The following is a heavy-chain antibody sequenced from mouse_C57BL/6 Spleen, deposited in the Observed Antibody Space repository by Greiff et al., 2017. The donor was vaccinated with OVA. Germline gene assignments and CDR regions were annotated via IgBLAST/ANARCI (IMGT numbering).Heavy chain of an antibody. CDR1: GYTFTSYG. CDR3: AHWDEGYWYFDV. D-gene: IGHD4-1*01. CDR2: IYPRSGNT. J-gene: IGHJ1*03. Sequence: VQLQESGAELARPGASVKLSCKASGYTFTSYGISWVKQRTGQGLEWIGEIYPRSGNTYYNEKFKGKATLTADKSSSTAYMELRSLTSEDSAFYFCAHWDEGYWYFDVWGTGTTVTVSS. V-gene: IGHV1-81*01.